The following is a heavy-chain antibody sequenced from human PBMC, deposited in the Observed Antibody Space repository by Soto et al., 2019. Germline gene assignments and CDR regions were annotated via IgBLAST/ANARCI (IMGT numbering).Heavy chain of an antibody. CDR1: GYTFTGYY. D-gene: IGHD2-2*01. CDR2: INPNSGGT. CDR3: ARDLGYCSSTSCQNYYYYYMDV. J-gene: IGHJ6*03. Sequence: QVQLVPSGAEVKKPGASVKVSCKASGYTFTGYYMHWVRQAPGQGLEWMGWINPNSGGTNYAQKLQGWVTMTRATSISTADMERSRLRSDDTAVYYCARDLGYCSSTSCQNYYYYYMDVWGKGTTVTVSS. V-gene: IGHV1-2*04.